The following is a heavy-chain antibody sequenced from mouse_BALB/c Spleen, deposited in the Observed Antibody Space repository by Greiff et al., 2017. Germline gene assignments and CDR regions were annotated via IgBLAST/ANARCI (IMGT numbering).Heavy chain of an antibody. CDR1: GYAFSSYW. Sequence: VQLQQSGAELVRPGSSVKISCKASGYAFSSYWMNWVKQRPGQGLEWIGQIYPGDGDTNYNGKFKGKATLTADKSSSTAYMQLSSLTSEDSAVYFCARWGYYGSRGDYWGQGTTLTVSS. CDR2: IYPGDGDT. CDR3: ARWGYYGSRGDY. D-gene: IGHD1-1*01. J-gene: IGHJ2*01. V-gene: IGHV1-80*01.